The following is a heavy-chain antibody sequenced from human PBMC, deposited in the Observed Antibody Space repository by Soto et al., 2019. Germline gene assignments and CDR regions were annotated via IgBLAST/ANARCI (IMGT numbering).Heavy chain of an antibody. V-gene: IGHV4-59*01. CDR3: ARDSGRVLGSIAVDI. D-gene: IGHD3-10*01. CDR2: IYYSGST. CDR1: GGSISSYY. Sequence: SETLSLTCTVSGGSISSYYWSWIRQPPGKGLEWIGYIYYSGSTNYNPSLKSRVTISVDTSKNQFSLKLSSVTAADTAVYYCARDSGRVLGSIAVDIWGQGTMVTVSS. J-gene: IGHJ3*02.